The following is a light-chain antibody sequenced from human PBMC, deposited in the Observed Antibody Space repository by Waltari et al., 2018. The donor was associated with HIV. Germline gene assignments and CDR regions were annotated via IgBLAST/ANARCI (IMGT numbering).Light chain of an antibody. CDR3: ASWDDSLGGRWV. Sequence: QSVLTQPPSTSGTPGQTVTISCSGTRSDIGTNYVYWHQQVPGTAPKLLIYRNIQRPSGVPARFSGSKSGTSASLAISGLRSEDEAHYHCASWDDSLGGRWVFGGGTKLTVL. J-gene: IGLJ3*02. V-gene: IGLV1-47*01. CDR1: RSDIGTNY. CDR2: RNI.